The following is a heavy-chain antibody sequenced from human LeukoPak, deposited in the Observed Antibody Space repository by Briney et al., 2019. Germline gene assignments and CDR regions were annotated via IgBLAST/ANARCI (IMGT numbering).Heavy chain of an antibody. V-gene: IGHV1-2*06. J-gene: IGHJ5*02. CDR2: ISPNSGGT. D-gene: IGHD3-10*01. CDR1: GYTFTDYY. CDR3: AKDHGYVGSNWFDP. Sequence: EASVKVSCMASGYTFTDYYMHWVRQAPGQGLEWMGRISPNSGGTNYAQKFQGRVTMTRDTSISTAYMELSRLRSDDTAMYYCAKDHGYVGSNWFDPWGQGTLVTVSS.